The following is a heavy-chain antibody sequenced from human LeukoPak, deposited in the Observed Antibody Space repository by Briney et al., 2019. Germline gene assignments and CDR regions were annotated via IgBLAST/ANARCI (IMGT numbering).Heavy chain of an antibody. J-gene: IGHJ6*04. CDR2: IIPIFGTA. CDR3: ASSSADHYYYYYGMDV. V-gene: IGHV1-69*13. D-gene: IGHD6-6*01. CDR1: GGTFSSYA. Sequence: ASVKVSCKASGGTFSSYAISWVRQPPGQGLEWMGGIIPIFGTANYAQKFQGRVTITADESTSTAYMELSSLSSEDTAVYYCASSSADHYYYYYGMDVWGKGTTVTVSS.